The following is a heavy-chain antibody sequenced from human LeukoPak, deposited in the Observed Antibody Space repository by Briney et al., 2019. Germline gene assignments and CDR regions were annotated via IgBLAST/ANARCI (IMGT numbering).Heavy chain of an antibody. J-gene: IGHJ4*02. CDR2: INTDGSST. Sequence: GRSLRLSCAASGFTFSNYCMHWVRQAPGKGLVWVSRINTDGSSTYYADSVKGRFTISRDNSKNTLYLQMNSLRAEDTAVYYCGTLLDRDYWGQGTLVTVSS. CDR3: GTLLDRDY. V-gene: IGHV3-74*01. CDR1: GFTFSNYC. D-gene: IGHD3/OR15-3a*01.